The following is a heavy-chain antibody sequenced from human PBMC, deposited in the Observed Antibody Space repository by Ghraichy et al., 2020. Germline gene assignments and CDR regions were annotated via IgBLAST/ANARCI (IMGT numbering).Heavy chain of an antibody. J-gene: IGHJ6*02. CDR2: INSDGSRT. D-gene: IGHD3-16*01. CDR3: ARVLGEYFGMDV. CDR1: GFTFSTYW. V-gene: IGHV3-74*01. Sequence: GGSLRLSCAASGFTFSTYWIHWVRQAPGKGLVWVSRINSDGSRTSFADSVKGRLTISRDTAKNTVFLQMNSLRGEDTAVYYCARVLGEYFGMDVWGQGTTVTVSS.